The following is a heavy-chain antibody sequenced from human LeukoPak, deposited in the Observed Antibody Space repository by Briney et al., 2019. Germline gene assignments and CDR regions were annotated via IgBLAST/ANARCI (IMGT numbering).Heavy chain of an antibody. D-gene: IGHD2-2*01. CDR3: ARGVDSAIDR. Sequence: SGGSLRLSCAASGFTVSSSYMSWVRQAPGKGLEWVSVIRSDGTTAYADSVKGRFTVSRDNADNALYLQMNSLRGDDTAVYYCARGVDSAIDRWGQGTLVTVSS. CDR1: GFTVSSSY. CDR2: IRSDGTT. V-gene: IGHV3-53*01. J-gene: IGHJ5*02.